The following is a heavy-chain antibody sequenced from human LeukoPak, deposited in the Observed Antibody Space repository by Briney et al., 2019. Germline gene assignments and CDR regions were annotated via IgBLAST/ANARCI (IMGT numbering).Heavy chain of an antibody. D-gene: IGHD2-15*01. V-gene: IGHV3-30*02. CDR3: AKDFALLGYCSGGTCHAGDS. J-gene: IGHJ4*02. CDR1: GFTFNNYG. CDR2: IRHDGSNK. Sequence: GGSLRLSCAASGFTFNNYGMHWVRQAPGKGLEWVAFIRHDGSNKYYADSVKGRFTISRDNSKNTLYLQMNSLRAEDTAVYYCAKDFALLGYCSGGTCHAGDSWGQGTLVTVSS.